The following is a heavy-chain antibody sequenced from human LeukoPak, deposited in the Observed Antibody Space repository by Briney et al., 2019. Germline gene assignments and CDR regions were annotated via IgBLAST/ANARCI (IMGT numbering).Heavy chain of an antibody. CDR2: IYHSGST. CDR3: ARGGYSYAVPLLY. J-gene: IGHJ4*02. D-gene: IGHD5-18*01. CDR1: GYSISSGYY. Sequence: PSETLSLTCAVSGYSISSGYYWGWVRQPPGKGLEWIGSIYHSGSTYYNPSLKSRVTISVGTSKNQFSLKLSSVTAADTAVYYCARGGYSYAVPLLYWGQGTLVTVSS. V-gene: IGHV4-38-2*01.